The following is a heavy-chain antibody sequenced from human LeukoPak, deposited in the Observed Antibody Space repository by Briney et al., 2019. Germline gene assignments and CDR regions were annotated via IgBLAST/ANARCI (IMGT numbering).Heavy chain of an antibody. CDR3: ASIAAAGKGY. CDR2: IYYSGST. J-gene: IGHJ4*02. Sequence: SETLSLTCTVSGGSISSSSYYWGWIRQPPGKGLEWIRSIYYSGSTYYNPSLKSRVTISVDTSKNQFSLKLSSVTAADTAVYYCASIAAAGKGYWGQGTLVTVSS. CDR1: GGSISSSSYY. D-gene: IGHD6-13*01. V-gene: IGHV4-39*07.